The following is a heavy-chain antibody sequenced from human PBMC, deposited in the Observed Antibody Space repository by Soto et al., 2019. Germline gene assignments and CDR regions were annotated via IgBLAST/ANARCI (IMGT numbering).Heavy chain of an antibody. D-gene: IGHD2-21*01. J-gene: IGHJ3*02. CDR2: VSHDGSIK. Sequence: QMELVESGGGVVQPGRSLRLSCTPSGFTFDNFAMHWVRQAPGKGLEWGSVVSHDGSIKPYAESVRGRLTLSRDNSRDTLSLQMNSLSPEDTAVYDCGRNTQIVRVVVPTPGSPGALDIWSQWPLFTFSS. CDR3: GRNTQIVRVVVPTPGSPGALDI. CDR1: GFTFDNFA. V-gene: IGHV3-30-3*01.